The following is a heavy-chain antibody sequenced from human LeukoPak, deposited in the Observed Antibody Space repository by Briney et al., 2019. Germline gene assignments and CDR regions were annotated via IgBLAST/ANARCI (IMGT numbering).Heavy chain of an antibody. CDR3: ARDPPSAVVASYYYGMDV. J-gene: IGHJ6*02. Sequence: ASVKVSCKASGYTFTSYYMHWVRQAPGQGLEWMGIINPIGGSTSYAQKFQGRVTMTRDTSTSTVYMELSSLRSEDTAVYYCARDPPSAVVASYYYGMDVWGQGTTVTVSS. CDR2: INPIGGST. CDR1: GYTFTSYY. V-gene: IGHV1-46*01. D-gene: IGHD2-15*01.